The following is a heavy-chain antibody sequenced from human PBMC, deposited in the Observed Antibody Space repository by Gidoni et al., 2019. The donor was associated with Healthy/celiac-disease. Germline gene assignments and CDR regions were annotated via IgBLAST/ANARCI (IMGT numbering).Heavy chain of an antibody. Sequence: GKKPGSSVKVSCKASGGTFSSYTSSWVRQASGQGLEWMGRIIPILGIANYAQKFQGRVTITAYKSTSTAYRELSSLGSEDTAVYYCARDVGFGQVCLNCFDPWGQGTLVTVSS. CDR1: GGTFSSYT. CDR3: ARDVGFGQVCLNCFDP. J-gene: IGHJ5*02. D-gene: IGHD3-3*01. V-gene: IGHV1-69*04. CDR2: IIPILGIA.